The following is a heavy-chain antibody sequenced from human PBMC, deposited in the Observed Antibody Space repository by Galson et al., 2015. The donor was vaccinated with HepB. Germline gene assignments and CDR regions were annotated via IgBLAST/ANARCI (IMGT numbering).Heavy chain of an antibody. J-gene: IGHJ3*02. D-gene: IGHD3-22*01. V-gene: IGHV4-59*01. CDR2: VFYRGST. Sequence: ETLSLTCTVSGGSINSYYWTWIRQSPGKGLEWVGYVFYRGSTDYNPSLKSRATISVDPSKNQFSLKLTSVTAEDTAVYCCARVSRNSSGSYHRRGAFDIWGQGTVVTVSS. CDR3: ARVSRNSSGSYHRRGAFDI. CDR1: GGSINSYY.